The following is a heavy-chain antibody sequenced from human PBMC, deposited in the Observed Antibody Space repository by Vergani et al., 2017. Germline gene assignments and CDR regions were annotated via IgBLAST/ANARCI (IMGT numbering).Heavy chain of an antibody. J-gene: IGHJ6*02. CDR1: DSSIMTNPY. D-gene: IGHD3-10*01. CDR3: ARHRGSGGFFPSSYLYGMYV. V-gene: IGHV4-38-2*01. Sequence: QVQLQESGPGLVKPSETLTLTCDVSDSSIMTNPYWGWFRQSPGKGLEWIGFIHHSGDTHYNSSLKSRVSISIVSSSKFSLSLTSVTAADTAIYYCARHRGSGGFFPSSYLYGMYVWGHGTKVTVCS. CDR2: IHHSGDT.